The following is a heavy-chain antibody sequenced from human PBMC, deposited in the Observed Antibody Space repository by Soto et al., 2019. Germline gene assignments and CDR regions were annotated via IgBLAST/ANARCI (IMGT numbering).Heavy chain of an antibody. CDR2: ISGSGGSK. D-gene: IGHD4-17*01. CDR3: AKDTVTAFDY. CDR1: GFTFSSYA. V-gene: IGHV3-23*01. J-gene: IGHJ4*02. Sequence: GGSLRLSCAASGFTFSSYAMSWVRQAPGKGLEWVSAISGSGGSKYYADSVKGRFTISRDHPKKTLSPEMTSVRAGDTAVYYCAKDTVTAFDYCGQGTMVTVSS.